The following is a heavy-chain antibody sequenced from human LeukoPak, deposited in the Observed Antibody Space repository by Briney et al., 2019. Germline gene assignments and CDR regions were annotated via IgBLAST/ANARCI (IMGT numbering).Heavy chain of an antibody. Sequence: PGGSLRLSCAASGFTFSSYWMSWVRQAPGKGLEWVANIKQDGSEKYYVASVKGRFTISRDNAKNSLYLQMNSLRAEDTAVYYCARPQYSSGYDAFDIWGQGTMVTVSS. J-gene: IGHJ3*02. D-gene: IGHD6-19*01. CDR1: GFTFSSYW. CDR3: ARPQYSSGYDAFDI. V-gene: IGHV3-7*01. CDR2: IKQDGSEK.